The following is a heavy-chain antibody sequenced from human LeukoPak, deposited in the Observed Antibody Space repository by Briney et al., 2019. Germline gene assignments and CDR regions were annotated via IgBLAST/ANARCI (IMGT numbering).Heavy chain of an antibody. V-gene: IGHV5-51*01. Sequence: GESLKISCKGSGSSFTSYWIGWVRQMPGKGLEWMGIIYPGDSDTRYSPSFQGQVTISADKSISTAYLQWSSLKASDTAIYYCARQGQHLVRGGYFDYWGQGTLVTVSS. CDR1: GSSFTSYW. D-gene: IGHD6-13*01. J-gene: IGHJ4*02. CDR2: IYPGDSDT. CDR3: ARQGQHLVRGGYFDY.